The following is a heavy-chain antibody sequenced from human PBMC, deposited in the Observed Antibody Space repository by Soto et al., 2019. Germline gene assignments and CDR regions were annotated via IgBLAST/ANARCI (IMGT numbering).Heavy chain of an antibody. D-gene: IGHD2-2*01. CDR1: GGTFSSYA. J-gene: IGHJ6*02. V-gene: IGHV1-69*01. CDR3: ARSQGSSTSLEIYYYYYYGMDV. CDR2: IIPISDTT. Sequence: QVQLVQSGAEVKKPGSSVKVSCKASGGTFSSYAISWVRQAPGQGLEWMGGIIPISDTTNYAQKFQGSVTITADESTSTGYMALSSLRSEDTAVYYCARSQGSSTSLEIYYYYYYGMDVWGQGTTVTVSS.